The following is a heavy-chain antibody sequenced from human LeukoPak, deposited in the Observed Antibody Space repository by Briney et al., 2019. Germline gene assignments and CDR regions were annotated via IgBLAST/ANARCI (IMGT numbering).Heavy chain of an antibody. CDR3: ARGGYYGSGNDFRFDP. J-gene: IGHJ5*02. Sequence: SETLSLTCAVYGGSFSGYYWSWIRQPPGKGLEWIGEINHSGSNNYNPSLKSRFTLSVDTSKTQFFLKLSSVTAADTAVYYCARGGYYGSGNDFRFDPWGQGTLVTVSS. V-gene: IGHV4-34*01. CDR2: INHSGSN. D-gene: IGHD3-10*01. CDR1: GGSFSGYY.